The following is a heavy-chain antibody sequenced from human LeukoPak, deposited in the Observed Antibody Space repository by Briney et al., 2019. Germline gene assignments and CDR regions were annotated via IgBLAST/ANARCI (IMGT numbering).Heavy chain of an antibody. CDR2: ISAYNGNT. V-gene: IGHV1-18*01. J-gene: IGHJ4*02. CDR3: ARARDYYDSSGYYHTYYFDY. Sequence: ASVKVSCKASGYTFTSYGISWVRQAPGQGLEWMGWISAYNGNTNYAQKLQGRVTMTTDTSTSTAYMELRSLRSDDTAAYYCARARDYYDSSGYYHTYYFDYWGQGTLVTVSS. CDR1: GYTFTSYG. D-gene: IGHD3-22*01.